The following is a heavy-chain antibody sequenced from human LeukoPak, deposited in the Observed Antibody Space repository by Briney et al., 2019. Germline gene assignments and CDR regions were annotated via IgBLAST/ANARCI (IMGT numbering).Heavy chain of an antibody. Sequence: GASVKVSCKASEYTFTGYYIHWVRQAPGQGLEWMGWINPNSGGTNYAQKFQGRVTMTRDTSISTAYMELSRLRSDDTAVYYCARRHYEILSGYPSWGQGILVTVSS. J-gene: IGHJ4*02. CDR1: EYTFTGYY. V-gene: IGHV1-2*02. CDR3: ARRHYEILSGYPS. CDR2: INPNSGGT. D-gene: IGHD3-9*01.